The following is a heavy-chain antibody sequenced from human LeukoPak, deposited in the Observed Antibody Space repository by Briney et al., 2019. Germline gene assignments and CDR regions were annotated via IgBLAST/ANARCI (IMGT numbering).Heavy chain of an antibody. CDR1: GDSISTSSYY. Sequence: SETLSLTCTVSGDSISTSSYYWGWIRQPPGKGLEWIGSFYYSGSTYYNPSLKSRVTISVDTSKNQFSLKLSSVTAADTAVYYCARAYGSGSLDAFDIWGQGTMVTVSS. CDR2: FYYSGST. D-gene: IGHD3-10*01. J-gene: IGHJ3*02. CDR3: ARAYGSGSLDAFDI. V-gene: IGHV4-39*07.